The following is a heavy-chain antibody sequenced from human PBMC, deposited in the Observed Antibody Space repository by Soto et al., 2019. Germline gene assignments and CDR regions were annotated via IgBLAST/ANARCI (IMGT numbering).Heavy chain of an antibody. CDR1: GGSFSGYY. V-gene: IGHV4-34*01. D-gene: IGHD7-27*01. CDR3: ASGWGRIFDY. J-gene: IGHJ4*02. Sequence: QVQLQQWGAGLLKPSETLSLTCAVYGGSFSGYYWNWIRQPPGKGLEWIGEINHSGSTNYNPSLXSXAXIXXDTSKNQFSLTLSSVTAADTAVYYCASGWGRIFDYWGQGTLVTVSS. CDR2: INHSGST.